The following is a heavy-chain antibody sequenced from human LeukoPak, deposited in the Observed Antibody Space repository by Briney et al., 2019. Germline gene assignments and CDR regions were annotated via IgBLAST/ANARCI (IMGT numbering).Heavy chain of an antibody. J-gene: IGHJ6*03. V-gene: IGHV3-53*01. CDR1: GFSFSDNY. Sequence: GGSLRLSCAASGFSFSDNYMSWVRQAPGIGLEWVSVIYRGGITYYADSVKGRFTTSRDDSKNTLYLQMNSLRAEDTAVYYCARRLPLDYYMDVWGKGTTVTVSS. CDR3: ARRLPLDYYMDV. CDR2: IYRGGIT.